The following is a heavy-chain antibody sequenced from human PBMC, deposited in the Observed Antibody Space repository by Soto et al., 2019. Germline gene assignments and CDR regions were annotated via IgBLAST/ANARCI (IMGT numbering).Heavy chain of an antibody. D-gene: IGHD3-16*01. V-gene: IGHV3-30*18. CDR2: ISYDGSNK. CDR3: AKDLKFPATYYDYVWGSCPGGY. Sequence: GGSLRLSCAASGFTFSSYGMHWVRQAPGKGLEWVAVISYDGSNKYYADSVKGRFTISRDNSKNTLYLQMNSLRAEDTAVYYCAKDLKFPATYYDYVWGSCPGGYWGQGTLVTVSS. J-gene: IGHJ4*02. CDR1: GFTFSSYG.